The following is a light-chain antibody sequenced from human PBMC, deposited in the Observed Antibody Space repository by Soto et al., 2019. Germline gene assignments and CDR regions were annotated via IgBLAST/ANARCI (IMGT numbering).Light chain of an antibody. J-gene: IGKJ5*01. CDR3: QQYGDSPRT. CDR2: GAF. Sequence: IVMTQSPATLSVSPGERATLSCRASRSVSSHLAWYQQKPGRAPRLLIHGAFMRATGIPDRFSGSGSGTDFTLTIARLEPEDFAVYYCQQYGDSPRTFGQGTRLEIK. V-gene: IGKV3-20*01. CDR1: RSVSSH.